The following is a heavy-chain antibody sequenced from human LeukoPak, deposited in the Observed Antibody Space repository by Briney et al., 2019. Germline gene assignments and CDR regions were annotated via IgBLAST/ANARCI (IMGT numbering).Heavy chain of an antibody. CDR1: GGSISSHY. D-gene: IGHD5-18*01. Sequence: SETLSLTCTVSGGSISSHYWSWIRQPPGKGLEWIGYIYYSGSTNYNPSLKSRVTISVDTSKNQFSLKLSSVTAADTAVYYCARAAGTGYSYDYYYYYMDVWGKGTTVTVSS. J-gene: IGHJ6*03. V-gene: IGHV4-59*11. CDR3: ARAAGTGYSYDYYYYYMDV. CDR2: IYYSGST.